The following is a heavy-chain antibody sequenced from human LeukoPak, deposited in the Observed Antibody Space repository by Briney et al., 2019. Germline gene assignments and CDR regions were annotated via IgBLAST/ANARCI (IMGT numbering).Heavy chain of an antibody. CDR2: ISSDGSNK. CDR1: GFTFNTYG. CDR3: AKSGIAAAGQRGYFDS. V-gene: IGHV3-30*18. D-gene: IGHD6-13*01. Sequence: GGSLRLSCAASGFTFNTYGMHWVRQAPGKGLEWVAVISSDGSNKYYADSVKGRFTISRDNSKNTLYLQMNSLRAEDTAVYYCAKSGIAAAGQRGYFDSWGQGTLVIVSS. J-gene: IGHJ4*02.